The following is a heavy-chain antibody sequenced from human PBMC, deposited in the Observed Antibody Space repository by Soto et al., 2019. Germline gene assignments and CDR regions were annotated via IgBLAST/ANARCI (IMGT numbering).Heavy chain of an antibody. V-gene: IGHV3-33*01. CDR3: ARDGGYGDIHYYYYYGMDV. D-gene: IGHD4-17*01. CDR1: GFTFSSYG. J-gene: IGHJ6*02. Sequence: QVQLVESGGGVVQPGRSLRLSCAASGFTFSSYGMHWVRQAPGKGLEWVAVIWYDGSNKYYADSVKGRFTISRDNSKNTLYLQMNSLRAEDTAVYYCARDGGYGDIHYYYYYGMDVWGQGTTVTVSS. CDR2: IWYDGSNK.